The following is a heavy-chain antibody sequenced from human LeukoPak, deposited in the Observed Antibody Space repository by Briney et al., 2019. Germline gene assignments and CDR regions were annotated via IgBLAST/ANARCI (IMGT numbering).Heavy chain of an antibody. CDR3: ARVSAPRPFGAAAGPFDY. D-gene: IGHD6-13*01. CDR2: INPSGGST. V-gene: IGHV1-46*01. J-gene: IGHJ4*02. Sequence: ASVKVSCKASGYTFIGYYMHWVRQAPGQGLEWMGIINPSGGSTSYAQKFQGRVTMTRDTSTSTVYMELSSLRSEDTAVYYCARVSAPRPFGAAAGPFDYWGQGTLVTVSS. CDR1: GYTFIGYY.